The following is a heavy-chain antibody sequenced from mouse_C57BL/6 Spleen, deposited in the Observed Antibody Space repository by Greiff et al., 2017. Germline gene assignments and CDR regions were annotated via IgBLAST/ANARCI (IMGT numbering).Heavy chain of an antibody. D-gene: IGHD2-2*01. CDR3: AREEGGYAVDY. CDR2: ISYDGSN. J-gene: IGHJ2*01. V-gene: IGHV3-6*01. CDR1: GYSITSGYY. Sequence: ESGPGLVKPSQSLSLTCSVTGYSITSGYYWNWIRQFPGNKLEWMGYISYDGSNNYNPSLKNRISITRDTSKNQFFLKLNSVTTEDTATYYCAREEGGYAVDYWGQGTTLTVSS.